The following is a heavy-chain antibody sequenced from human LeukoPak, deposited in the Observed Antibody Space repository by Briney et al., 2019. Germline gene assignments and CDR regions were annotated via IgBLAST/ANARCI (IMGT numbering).Heavy chain of an antibody. CDR1: GGTFSSYA. CDR3: ARELTTVTTSHFDY. Sequence: SVKVSCKTSGGTFSSYAISWVRQAPGQGLEWMGGIIPLFGTANYAQNFQGRITITADTSTSTAYMELSSLRSEDTAVYYCARELTTVTTSHFDYWGQGTLVTVSS. J-gene: IGHJ4*02. CDR2: IIPLFGTA. D-gene: IGHD4-17*01. V-gene: IGHV1-69*06.